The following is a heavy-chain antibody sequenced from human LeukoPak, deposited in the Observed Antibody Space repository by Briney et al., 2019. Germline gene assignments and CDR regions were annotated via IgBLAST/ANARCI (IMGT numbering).Heavy chain of an antibody. V-gene: IGHV4-34*01. Sequence: PETLSLTCAVYGGSFSGYYWSWIRQPPGKGLEWIGEINHSGSTNYNPSLKSRVTMSVDTSKNQFSLKLSSVTAADTAVYYCARGKRGVRGPIYYYYYMDVWGKGTTVTISS. J-gene: IGHJ6*03. CDR1: GGSFSGYY. CDR2: INHSGST. D-gene: IGHD3-10*01. CDR3: ARGKRGVRGPIYYYYYMDV.